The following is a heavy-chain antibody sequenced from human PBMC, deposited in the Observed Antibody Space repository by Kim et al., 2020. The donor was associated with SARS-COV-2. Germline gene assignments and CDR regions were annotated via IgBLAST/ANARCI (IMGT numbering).Heavy chain of an antibody. CDR1: GYTFTSYA. Sequence: ASVKVCKASGYTFTSYAMHWVRQAPGQRLEWMGWINAGNGNTKYSQKFQGRVTITRDTSASTAYMELSSLRSEDTAVYYCARGPPPYCGGDCYSLDYWGQGTLVTVSS. CDR3: ARGPPPYCGGDCYSLDY. J-gene: IGHJ4*02. D-gene: IGHD2-21*02. CDR2: INAGNGNT. V-gene: IGHV1-3*01.